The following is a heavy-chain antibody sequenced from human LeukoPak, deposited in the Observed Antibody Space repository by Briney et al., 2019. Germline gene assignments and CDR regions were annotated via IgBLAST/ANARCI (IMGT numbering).Heavy chain of an antibody. D-gene: IGHD6-13*01. CDR1: GFTFSSYA. Sequence: PGGSLRLSCAASGFTFSSYAMSWARQAPGKGLEWVSAISGSGGNTYYADSVKGRFTISRDNSKNTLSLQMNSLRAEDTAVYYCAKHPGYSKDYIDYWGQGTLVTVSS. J-gene: IGHJ4*02. CDR3: AKHPGYSKDYIDY. V-gene: IGHV3-23*01. CDR2: ISGSGGNT.